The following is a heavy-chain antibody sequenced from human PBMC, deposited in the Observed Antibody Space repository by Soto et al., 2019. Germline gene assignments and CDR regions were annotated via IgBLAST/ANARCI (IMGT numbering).Heavy chain of an antibody. CDR3: AKDRGTWELLLTYYFDY. V-gene: IGHV3-30*18. J-gene: IGHJ4*02. Sequence: GGSLRLSCAASGFTFSSYGMHWVRQAPGKGLEWVAVISYDGSNKYYADSVKGRFTISRDNSKNTLYLQMNSLRAEDTAVYYCAKDRGTWELLLTYYFDYWGQGTLVTVSS. CDR1: GFTFSSYG. D-gene: IGHD1-26*01. CDR2: ISYDGSNK.